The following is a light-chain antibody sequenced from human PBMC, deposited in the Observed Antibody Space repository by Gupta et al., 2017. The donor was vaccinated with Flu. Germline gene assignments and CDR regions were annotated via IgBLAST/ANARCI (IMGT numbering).Light chain of an antibody. J-gene: IGLJ3*02. CDR2: IDN. V-gene: IGLV3-25*03. CDR1: VFPKQY. Sequence: GDVFPKQYAHWYQQKPGQAPVLMIYIDNMRPSVIPERFFGSSSETTATLTIVGVQAEDGADYYCQSGDSSGTYWVFGGGTKLTVL. CDR3: QSGDSSGTYWV.